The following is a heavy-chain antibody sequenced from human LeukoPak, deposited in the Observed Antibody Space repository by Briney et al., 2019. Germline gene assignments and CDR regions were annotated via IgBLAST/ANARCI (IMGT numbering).Heavy chain of an antibody. V-gene: IGHV4-4*07. J-gene: IGHJ6*03. CDR1: GGSISSYY. CDR3: SRAARIIIVVPAAKDYYYYMDV. Sequence: SETLSLTCTVSGGSISSYYWSWIRQPAGKGLEWIGRIYTSGSTNYNPSLKSRVTMSVDTSKNQFSLKLSSVTAADTAVYYCSRAARIIIVVPAAKDYYYYMDVWGKGTTVTVSS. CDR2: IYTSGST. D-gene: IGHD2-2*01.